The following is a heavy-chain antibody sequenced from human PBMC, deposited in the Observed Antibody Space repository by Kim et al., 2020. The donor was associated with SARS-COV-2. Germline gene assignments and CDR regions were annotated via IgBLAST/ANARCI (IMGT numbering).Heavy chain of an antibody. V-gene: IGHV1-18*01. D-gene: IGHD5-18*01. J-gene: IGHJ4*02. CDR3: ARGPIQLSDY. Sequence: NTDYAQKLQGRVTMTTDTSTSTAYMELRSLRSDDTAVDYCARGPIQLSDYWGQGTLVTVSS. CDR2: NT.